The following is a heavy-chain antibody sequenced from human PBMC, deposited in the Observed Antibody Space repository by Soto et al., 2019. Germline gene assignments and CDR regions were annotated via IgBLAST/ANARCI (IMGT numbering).Heavy chain of an antibody. D-gene: IGHD2-2*01. CDR1: GFTFNNYG. CDR2: VSKSDYT. Sequence: PGGSLRLSCVVSGFTFNNYGINWVRQAPGKGLEWVSTVSKSDYTYYSDSVKGRFTISRDNAENSVSLQMNTLRAEDTAVYYCAREDSIIIPAVSDFWGQGTLVTSPQ. CDR3: AREDSIIIPAVSDF. J-gene: IGHJ4*02. V-gene: IGHV3-21*01.